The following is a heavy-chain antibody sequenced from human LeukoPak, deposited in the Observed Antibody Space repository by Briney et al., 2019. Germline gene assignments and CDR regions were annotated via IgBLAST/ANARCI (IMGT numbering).Heavy chain of an antibody. Sequence: GASVKVSCKVSGYTLTELSMHWVRQAPGKGLEWMGGFDPEDGETIYAQKFQGRVTMTEDTSTDTAYMELSSLRSEDTAVYYCARPAGKYDSSGFLAFDIWGQGTMVTVSS. CDR2: FDPEDGET. CDR1: GYTLTELS. J-gene: IGHJ3*02. CDR3: ARPAGKYDSSGFLAFDI. V-gene: IGHV1-24*01. D-gene: IGHD3-22*01.